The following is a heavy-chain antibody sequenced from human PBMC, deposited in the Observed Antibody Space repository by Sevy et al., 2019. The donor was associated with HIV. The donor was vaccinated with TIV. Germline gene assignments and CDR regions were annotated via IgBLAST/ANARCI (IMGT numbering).Heavy chain of an antibody. V-gene: IGHV3-21*01. CDR1: GFTFSSYS. CDR3: ARGLASKQLRFLEWLLSAYGMDV. J-gene: IGHJ6*02. CDR2: ISSSSSYI. Sequence: GGSLRLSCAASGFTFSSYSMNWVRQAPGKGLEWVSSISSSSSYIYYADSVKGRFTISRDKAKNSLYLQMNGLRAEDTAVYYCARGLASKQLRFLEWLLSAYGMDVWGQGTTVTVSS. D-gene: IGHD3-3*01.